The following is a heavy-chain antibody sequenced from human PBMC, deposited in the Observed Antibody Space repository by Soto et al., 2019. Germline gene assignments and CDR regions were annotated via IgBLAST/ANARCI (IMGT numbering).Heavy chain of an antibody. J-gene: IGHJ4*01. V-gene: IGHV4-4*02. CDR3: ARASTYTTGWSYSFDY. D-gene: IGHD6-19*01. Sequence: QVQLQESGPGLVKPSGTLSLTCAVSAGSISNDKWWSWVRQPPGKGLEWIGEIYHSGTTNYNPSLKRRVTMSIANSKDQFSLKRNSVTAADTAVYFCARASTYTTGWSYSFDYWGHGTLVTVSS. CDR1: AGSISNDKW. CDR2: IYHSGTT.